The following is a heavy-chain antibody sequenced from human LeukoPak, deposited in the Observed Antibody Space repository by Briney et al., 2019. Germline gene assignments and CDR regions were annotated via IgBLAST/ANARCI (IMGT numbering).Heavy chain of an antibody. Sequence: GRCLRLSCAASGFTFCSFAMSWVREAPGKGLGWVSAISGSGGSTYYADSVKGRFTISRDNSKNTLYLQMNSLRAEDTAVYYCAKDRAMTSGWYTNFDYWGQGTLVTVSS. CDR2: ISGSGGST. V-gene: IGHV3-23*01. D-gene: IGHD6-19*01. CDR1: GFTFCSFA. CDR3: AKDRAMTSGWYTNFDY. J-gene: IGHJ4*02.